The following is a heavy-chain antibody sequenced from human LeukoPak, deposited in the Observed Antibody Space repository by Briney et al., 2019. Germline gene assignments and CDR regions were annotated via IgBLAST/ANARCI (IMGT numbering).Heavy chain of an antibody. CDR3: AKDHGSGYDLYFQH. D-gene: IGHD5-12*01. CDR2: ISGSGGST. V-gene: IGHV3-23*01. CDR1: GFTFSGYA. Sequence: GGSLRLSCAASGFTFSGYAMSWVRQAPGKGLEWVSAISGSGGSTYYADSVKGRFTISRDNSKNTLYLQMNSLRAEDTAVYYCAKDHGSGYDLYFQHWGQGTLVTVSS. J-gene: IGHJ1*01.